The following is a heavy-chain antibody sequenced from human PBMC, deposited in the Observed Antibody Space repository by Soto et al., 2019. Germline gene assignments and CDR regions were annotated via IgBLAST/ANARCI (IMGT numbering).Heavy chain of an antibody. CDR2: ISSSSSYI. CDR3: ATQHKKEVNYYYYYYMDV. CDR1: GFTFSSYS. J-gene: IGHJ6*03. D-gene: IGHD3-22*01. V-gene: IGHV3-21*01. Sequence: KSWGSLRLSCAASGFTFSSYSMNWVRQAPGKGLEWVSSISSSSSYIYYADSVKGRFTISRDNAKNSLYLQMNSLRAEGTAVYYCATQHKKEVNYYYYYYMDVWGKGTTVTVSS.